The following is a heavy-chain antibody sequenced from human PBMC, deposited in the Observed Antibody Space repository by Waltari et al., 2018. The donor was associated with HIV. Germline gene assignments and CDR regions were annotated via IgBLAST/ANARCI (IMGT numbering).Heavy chain of an antibody. CDR1: GYTFTAYY. J-gene: IGHJ4*02. V-gene: IGHV1-2*06. CDR3: ARDSYYYDSSGFFPDF. D-gene: IGHD3-22*01. Sequence: QVQLVQSGAKAKKPGASVKVSCKASGYTFTAYYMHWVRQAPGQGLEWMGRINLNSGDTNYGQKFQGRVTMTRDTSISTAYMELSRLRSDDTAVYYCARDSYYYDSSGFFPDFWGQGTLVTVSS. CDR2: INLNSGDT.